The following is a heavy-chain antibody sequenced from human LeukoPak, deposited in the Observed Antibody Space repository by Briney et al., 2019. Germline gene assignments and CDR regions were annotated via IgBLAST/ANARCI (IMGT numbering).Heavy chain of an antibody. J-gene: IGHJ4*02. CDR3: ARDPSRGYIYGYADY. Sequence: GGSLRLSCAASGFSFSTYWMNWVRQPPGKGLEWVANIMRDGSEKYYVDSVKGRFTISRDNAKNSLYLQMNSLRAEDTAVYYCARDPSRGYIYGYADYWGQGSLVIVSS. V-gene: IGHV3-7*01. CDR2: IMRDGSEK. CDR1: GFSFSTYW. D-gene: IGHD5-18*01.